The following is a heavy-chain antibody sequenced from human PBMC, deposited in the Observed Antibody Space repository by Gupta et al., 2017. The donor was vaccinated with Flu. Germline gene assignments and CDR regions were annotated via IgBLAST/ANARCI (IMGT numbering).Heavy chain of an antibody. Sequence: QVQLVQSGAEVKKPGASVTVSCKASGYTFSSYGMIWVRQAPGQGLEWMGWISPYNGNTNYAQKCQGRVIMTTDTSTTTADMELRSLRSDDTAVYFCARDRAWGLRPSTMDVWGKGTTVTVSS. CDR3: ARDRAWGLRPSTMDV. CDR1: GYTFSSYG. V-gene: IGHV1-18*01. CDR2: ISPYNGNT. D-gene: IGHD3-16*01. J-gene: IGHJ6*03.